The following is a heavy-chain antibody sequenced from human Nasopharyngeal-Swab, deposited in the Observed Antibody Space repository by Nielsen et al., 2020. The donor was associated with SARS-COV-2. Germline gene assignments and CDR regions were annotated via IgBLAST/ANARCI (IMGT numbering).Heavy chain of an antibody. J-gene: IGHJ4*02. CDR1: GFTFSSYA. CDR3: AKDPRSNDYGDYFDY. D-gene: IGHD4-17*01. CDR2: ISGSGGST. V-gene: IGHV3-23*01. Sequence: ETLSLTCAASGFTFSSYAMSWVRQAPGKGLEWVSAISGSGGSTYYADSVKGRFTISRDNSKNTLYLQMNSLRAEDTAVYYCAKDPRSNDYGDYFDYWGQGTLVTVSS.